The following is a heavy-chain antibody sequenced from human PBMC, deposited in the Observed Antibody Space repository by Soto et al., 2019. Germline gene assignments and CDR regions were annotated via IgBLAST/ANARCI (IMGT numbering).Heavy chain of an antibody. CDR1: GYDFNTNW. V-gene: IGHV5-51*01. Sequence: XDSLKLSCRGSGYDFNTNWFGWVRQLPGRGLEWVGIMYPGDSDTRYNPSLQDHVTLSVDVTVSTAFLQWRSLETSDTGMYFCARLPRDCTKTSCYYGDQWGQGTQVTVSS. D-gene: IGHD2-8*01. J-gene: IGHJ4*02. CDR2: MYPGDSDT. CDR3: ARLPRDCTKTSCYYGDQ.